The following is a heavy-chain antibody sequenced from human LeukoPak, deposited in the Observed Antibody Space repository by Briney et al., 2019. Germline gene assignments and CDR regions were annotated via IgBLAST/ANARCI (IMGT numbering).Heavy chain of an antibody. V-gene: IGHV3-7*03. CDR1: GFTFSTYW. J-gene: IGHJ3*02. CDR2: IKADGGEE. CDR3: VKDKGYIGEDAFDI. Sequence: GGSLRLSCAASGFTFSTYWMNWFRQTPGKGLEWVAKIKADGGEEDHVASVKGRFTISRDNAKNSLYLQMNSLRAEDTALYYCVKDKGYIGEDAFDIWGQGTMVTVSS. D-gene: IGHD3-10*01.